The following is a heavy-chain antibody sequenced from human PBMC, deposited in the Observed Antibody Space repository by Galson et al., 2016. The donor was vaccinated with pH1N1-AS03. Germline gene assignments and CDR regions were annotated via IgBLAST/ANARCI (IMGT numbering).Heavy chain of an antibody. J-gene: IGHJ4*02. V-gene: IGHV3-11*01. D-gene: IGHD3-9*01. CDR1: GFTFSDYY. Sequence: SLRLSCAASGFTFSDYYMSWIRQAPGKGLEWTSCITSSGGSGPTIYYADSVKGRFTISRDNAKNSLYRQMNSLRADDTAVYYCARGWYDIWTGYLVDPFDYWGQGALVTVSS. CDR3: ARGWYDIWTGYLVDPFDY. CDR2: ITSSGGSGPTI.